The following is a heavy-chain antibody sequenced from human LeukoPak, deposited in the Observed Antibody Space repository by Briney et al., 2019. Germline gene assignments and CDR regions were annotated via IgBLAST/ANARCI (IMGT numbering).Heavy chain of an antibody. D-gene: IGHD3-3*01. CDR3: GRETDFGVVTN. J-gene: IGHJ4*02. V-gene: IGHV6-1*01. CDR2: TYYRSQQWHS. Sequence: SQTLSLTCAISGDSVSSNGASWNWIRQSPSRGLEWLGRTYYRSQQWHSDYAPSVKGRITLNPDTSKNQFSLQLNSVSPEDTAVYYCGRETDFGVVTNWGQGTLVTVSS. CDR1: GDSVSSNGAS.